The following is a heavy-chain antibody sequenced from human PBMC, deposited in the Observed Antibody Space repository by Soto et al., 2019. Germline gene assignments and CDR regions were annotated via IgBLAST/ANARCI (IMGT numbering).Heavy chain of an antibody. V-gene: IGHV4-39*01. CDR3: ARHLYSGESSGYYGY. D-gene: IGHD3-22*01. CDR2: VHYTGST. Sequence: QLQLQESGPGLVKPSETLSLTCTVSDGSISRSTFYWGWIRQPPGKGLEWIGSVHYTGSTYYNPSLKSRVTMSVESSKIHLSLKVSSVTAADTAVYYCARHLYSGESSGYYGYWGQGALVTVSS. J-gene: IGHJ4*02. CDR1: DGSISRSTFY.